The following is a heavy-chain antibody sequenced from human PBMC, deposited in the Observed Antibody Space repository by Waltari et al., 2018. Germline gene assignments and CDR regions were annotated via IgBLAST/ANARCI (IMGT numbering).Heavy chain of an antibody. Sequence: QVQLQESGPGLVKPSQTLSLTCTVSGGSISSGSYYWSWIRQPAGKGLEWIGYIYTSGSTNYYPSLKRRVTISVDTSKTQFSLKLSSVTAADTAVYYCARDTGGAFDIWGQGTMVTVSS. D-gene: IGHD2-8*02. J-gene: IGHJ3*02. CDR3: ARDTGGAFDI. CDR2: IYTSGST. V-gene: IGHV4-61*09. CDR1: GGSISSGSYY.